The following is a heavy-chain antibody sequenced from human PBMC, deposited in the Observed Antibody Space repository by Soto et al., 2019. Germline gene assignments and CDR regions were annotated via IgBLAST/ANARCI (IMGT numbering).Heavy chain of an antibody. CDR1: GGSFSGYY. V-gene: IGHV4-34*01. J-gene: IGHJ4*02. D-gene: IGHD3-22*01. Sequence: SSETLSLTCAVYGGSFSGYYWSWIRQPPGKGLEWIGEINHSGSTNYNPSLKSRVTISVDTSKNQFSLKLSSVTAADTAVYYCARNDYYDSSGYPTPYPFDYWGQGTLVTVSS. CDR2: INHSGST. CDR3: ARNDYYDSSGYPTPYPFDY.